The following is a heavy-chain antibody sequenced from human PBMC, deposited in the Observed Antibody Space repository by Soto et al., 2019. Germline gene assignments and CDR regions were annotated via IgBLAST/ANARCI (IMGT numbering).Heavy chain of an antibody. CDR3: ARAYCSGGSCWAWSNWFDP. J-gene: IGHJ5*02. D-gene: IGHD2-15*01. Sequence: ASVKVSCKAPGYTFTSYAMHWVRQAPGQRLEWMGWINAGNGNTKYSQKFQGRVTINPDTSKNQFSLQLNSVTPEDTAVYYCARAYCSGGSCWAWSNWFDPWGQGTLVTVSS. V-gene: IGHV1-3*01. CDR2: INAGNGNT. CDR1: GYTFTSYA.